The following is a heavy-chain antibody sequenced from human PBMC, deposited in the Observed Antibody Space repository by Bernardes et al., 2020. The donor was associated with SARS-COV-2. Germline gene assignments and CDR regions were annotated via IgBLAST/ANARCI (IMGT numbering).Heavy chain of an antibody. Sequence: ASVKVSCKASGYTFTGYFIHWVRQAPGQRLEWMGWINPNTGGTNYIQKFQGRVTMTRDTSITTAYMELSRVGSDDTAIYYCARTRTTISTTGIPVDYWGQGTLVTVSS. J-gene: IGHJ4*02. V-gene: IGHV1-2*02. CDR3: ARTRTTISTTGIPVDY. CDR2: INPNTGGT. D-gene: IGHD2-21*02. CDR1: GYTFTGYF.